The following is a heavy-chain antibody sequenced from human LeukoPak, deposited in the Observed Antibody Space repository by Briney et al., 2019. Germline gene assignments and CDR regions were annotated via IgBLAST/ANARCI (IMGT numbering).Heavy chain of an antibody. V-gene: IGHV3-30*04. CDR3: ARANSSSWHYFDY. CDR1: GFTFSDYT. Sequence: GRSLRLSCAASGFTFSDYTMHWVRQAPGKGLEWVAVISYEGGQKYHADSVKGRFTICSDNSKNTVSLQINSLRAEDTAVFYCARANSSSWHYFDYWGQGTLVTVSS. J-gene: IGHJ4*02. D-gene: IGHD6-13*01. CDR2: ISYEGGQK.